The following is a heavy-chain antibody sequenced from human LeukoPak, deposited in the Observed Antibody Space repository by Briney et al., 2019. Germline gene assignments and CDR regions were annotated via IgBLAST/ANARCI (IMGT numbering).Heavy chain of an antibody. D-gene: IGHD6-19*01. J-gene: IGHJ4*02. CDR2: ISGSGGST. CDR1: GFTFSSYA. CDR3: ARDDTAVAGTELDY. Sequence: PGGSLRLSCAASGFTFSSYAMSWVRQAPGKGLEWVSAISGSGGSTYYADSVKGRFTISRDNSKNTLYLQMNSLRAEDTAVYYCARDDTAVAGTELDYWGQGTLVTVSS. V-gene: IGHV3-23*01.